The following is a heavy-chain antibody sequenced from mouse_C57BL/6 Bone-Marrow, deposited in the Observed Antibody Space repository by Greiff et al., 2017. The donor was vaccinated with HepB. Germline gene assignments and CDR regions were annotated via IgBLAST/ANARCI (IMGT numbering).Heavy chain of an antibody. CDR1: GYTFTSYW. D-gene: IGHD1-1*01. J-gene: IGHJ4*01. Sequence: QVQLQQPGAELVMPGASVKLSCKASGYTFTSYWMHWVKQRPGQGLEWIGEIDPSDSYTNYNQKFKGKSTLTVDKSSSTAYMQLSSLTSEDSAVYYCARELPRMGDYWGQGTSVTVSS. CDR3: ARELPRMGDY. CDR2: IDPSDSYT. V-gene: IGHV1-69*01.